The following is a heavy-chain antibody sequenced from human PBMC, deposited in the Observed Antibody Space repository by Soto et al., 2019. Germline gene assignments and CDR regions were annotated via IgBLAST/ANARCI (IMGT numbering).Heavy chain of an antibody. CDR1: GGSISSDGYY. V-gene: IGHV4-31*03. D-gene: IGHD3-10*01. CDR3: ARGIEFGETLDY. J-gene: IGHJ4*02. Sequence: QVQLQESGPGLVKPSQTLSLTCTVSGGSISSDGYYWSWIRQHPGKGLEWIGYIYYSGSTYYNPSLKSRVTISVDTSKNQFSLKLSSVTAADTAVYYCARGIEFGETLDYWGQGTLVTVSS. CDR2: IYYSGST.